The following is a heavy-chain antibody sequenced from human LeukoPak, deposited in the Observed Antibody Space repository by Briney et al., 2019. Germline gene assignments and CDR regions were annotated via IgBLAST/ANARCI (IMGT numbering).Heavy chain of an antibody. J-gene: IGHJ4*02. CDR3: SRLGHCNSDHCLDDY. Sequence: SETLSLTCTVSGGSISGYHWTWIRQPSGKGLEWIGHKYYSGTTRPNPSLGSRVTILIDTSNNQFSLRLNSVTAADTAVYYCSRLGHCNSDHCLDDYWGQGTLVTVSS. CDR2: KYYSGTT. V-gene: IGHV4-59*08. CDR1: GGSISGYH. D-gene: IGHD2/OR15-2a*01.